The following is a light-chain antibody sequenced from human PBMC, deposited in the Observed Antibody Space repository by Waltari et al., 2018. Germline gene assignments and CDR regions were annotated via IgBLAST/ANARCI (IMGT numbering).Light chain of an antibody. V-gene: IGKV1-39*01. Sequence: DIQMTQSPSSLSASVGDRVTITCRASQSISSYLNWYQQKPGKAPKLLIYAASSLQSGVPSRCSGSGSATDYTLTISSLQPEDFATYYCQQSYSTPPRTFGQGTKVEIK. CDR2: AAS. J-gene: IGKJ1*01. CDR3: QQSYSTPPRT. CDR1: QSISSY.